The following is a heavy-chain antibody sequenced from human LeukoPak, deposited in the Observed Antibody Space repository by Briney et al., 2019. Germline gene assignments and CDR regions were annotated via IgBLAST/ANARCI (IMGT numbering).Heavy chain of an antibody. CDR3: ARSTVAPPYGSGSYYPYYYYYMDV. J-gene: IGHJ6*03. CDR1: GFTFSDYY. CDR2: ISSSGSTI. V-gene: IGHV3-11*01. Sequence: PGGSLRLSCAASGFTFSDYYMSWIRQAPGKGLEWVSYISSSGSTIYYADSVKGRFTISRDNAKNSLYLQMNSLRAEDTAVYYCARSTVAPPYGSGSYYPYYYYYMDVWGKGTTVTVSS. D-gene: IGHD3-10*01.